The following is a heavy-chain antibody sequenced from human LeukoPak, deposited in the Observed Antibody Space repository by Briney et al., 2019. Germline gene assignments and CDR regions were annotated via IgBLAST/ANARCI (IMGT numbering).Heavy chain of an antibody. D-gene: IGHD1-26*01. V-gene: IGHV3-21*01. Sequence: GGSLRLSCAASGFTFSSYSMNWVRQAPGKGLEWVSSISSSSSYIYYADSVKGRFTISRDNAKNSLYLQMNSLRAEDTAVYYCARDYGSYYYYYYYMDVWGKGTTVTVSS. CDR3: ARDYGSYYYYYYYMDV. CDR2: ISSSSSYI. CDR1: GFTFSSYS. J-gene: IGHJ6*03.